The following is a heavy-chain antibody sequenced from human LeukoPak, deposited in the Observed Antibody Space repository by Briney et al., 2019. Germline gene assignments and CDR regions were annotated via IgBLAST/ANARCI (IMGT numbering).Heavy chain of an antibody. Sequence: GGSLRLSCAASGFTFSSYGVHWVRQAPGKGLEWVAVIWYDGSNKYYSDSVKGRFTISRDNSKDTLYLQMNSLRAEDTAVYYCAKDGGWVAQGLFDYWGQGTLVTVSS. CDR1: GFTFSSYG. CDR2: IWYDGSNK. J-gene: IGHJ4*02. D-gene: IGHD2-15*01. V-gene: IGHV3-33*06. CDR3: AKDGGWVAQGLFDY.